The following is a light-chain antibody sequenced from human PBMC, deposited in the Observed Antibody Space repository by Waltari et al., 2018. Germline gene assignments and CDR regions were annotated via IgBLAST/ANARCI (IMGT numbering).Light chain of an antibody. V-gene: IGLV4-69*01. CDR1: SGHSNYA. CDR2: INRDGSH. J-gene: IGLJ2*01. CDR3: QTWGPGIRV. Sequence: QLVLTQSPSASASLGASVKLTCTLSSGHSNYAIAWHQQQPEQGPRYLMRINRDGSHAKGDGIPDRFSGSKSGAERYLTISSLQSEDEADYYCQTWGPGIRVFGGGTHLTVL.